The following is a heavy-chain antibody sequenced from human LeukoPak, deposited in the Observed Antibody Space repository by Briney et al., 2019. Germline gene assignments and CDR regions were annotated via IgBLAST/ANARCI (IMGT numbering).Heavy chain of an antibody. D-gene: IGHD1-26*01. J-gene: IGHJ4*02. CDR1: GFTFSSYG. CDR3: ARAPWGELLGYYFDY. CDR2: LWYDGSNK. V-gene: IGHV3-33*01. Sequence: GRALRLSCAASGFTFSSYGMHWLRQAPGKGVDGVAVLWYDGSNKHYADSVKGRFTISRDNSKNTLYLRMNSLRAEDTAVYYCARAPWGELLGYYFDYWGEGTLVTVSS.